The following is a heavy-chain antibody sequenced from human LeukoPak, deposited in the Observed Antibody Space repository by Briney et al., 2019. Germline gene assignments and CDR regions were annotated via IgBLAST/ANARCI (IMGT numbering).Heavy chain of an antibody. D-gene: IGHD5-18*01. J-gene: IGHJ3*02. CDR3: ARRGYSYGYGAFDI. CDR2: IYYSGST. Sequence: SETLSLTCTVSGGSISSSSYYWGWIRQPPGKGLEWIGSIYYSGSTYYNPSLKSRVTISVDTSKNQFSLKLSSVTAADTAVYYCARRGYSYGYGAFDIWGQETMATVSS. V-gene: IGHV4-39*01. CDR1: GGSISSSSYY.